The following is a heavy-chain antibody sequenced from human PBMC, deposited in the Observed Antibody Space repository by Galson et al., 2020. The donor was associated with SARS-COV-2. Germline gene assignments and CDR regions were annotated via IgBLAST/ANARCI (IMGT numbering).Heavy chain of an antibody. CDR3: AKVRGAVAGKNYYYGMDV. J-gene: IGHJ6*02. CDR2: ISYDGSNK. CDR1: GFTFSSYG. D-gene: IGHD6-19*01. V-gene: IGHV3-30*18. Sequence: GGSLRLSCAASGFTFSSYGMHWVRQAPGKGLEWVAVISYDGSNKYYADSVKGRFTISRDNSKNTLYLQMNSLRAEDTAVYYCAKVRGAVAGKNYYYGMDVWGQGTTVTVSS.